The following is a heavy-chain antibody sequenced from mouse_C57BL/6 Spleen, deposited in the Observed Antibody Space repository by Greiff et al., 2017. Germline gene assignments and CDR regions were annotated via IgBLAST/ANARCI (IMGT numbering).Heavy chain of an antibody. CDR2: IYPGDGDT. D-gene: IGHD1-1*01. V-gene: IGHV1-82*01. J-gene: IGHJ2*01. CDR1: GYAFSSSW. CDR3: ATTVVDLFDY. Sequence: QVQLQQSGPELVKPGASVKISCKASGYAFSSSWMNWVKQRPGKGLEGIGRIYPGDGDTNYNGKFKGKATLTADKSSSTAYLQLSCLTSEDSAFYFCATTVVDLFDYWGQGTTLTVSS.